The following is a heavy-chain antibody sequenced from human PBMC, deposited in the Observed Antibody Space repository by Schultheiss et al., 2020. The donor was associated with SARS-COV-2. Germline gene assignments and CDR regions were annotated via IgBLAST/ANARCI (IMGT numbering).Heavy chain of an antibody. Sequence: GGSLRLSCAASGMNVGSDDMIWVRQAPGRGLEWISYISWRSGATYYTDSVKGRFTISRDNAKNSLSLQMNSLRDEDTAVYYCVRDHRWSFDSWGQGTLVTVSS. J-gene: IGHJ4*02. CDR2: ISWRSGAT. V-gene: IGHV3-48*02. CDR1: GMNVGSDD. CDR3: VRDHRWSFDS. D-gene: IGHD2-15*01.